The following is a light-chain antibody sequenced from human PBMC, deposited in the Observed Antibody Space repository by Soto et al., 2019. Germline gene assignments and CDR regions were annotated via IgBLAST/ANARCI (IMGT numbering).Light chain of an antibody. CDR2: AAS. CDR3: PKYSSVPV. J-gene: IGKJ3*01. V-gene: IGKV1-27*01. Sequence: DIQMTQSPTSLSASVGDRVTITCRASQGIRNFVAWYQQKPGKAPKLLIYAASTLQSGVPSRFSGRGTGTDFTLTINSLQPEDVATYPCPKYSSVPVFGPGTKVEIK. CDR1: QGIRNF.